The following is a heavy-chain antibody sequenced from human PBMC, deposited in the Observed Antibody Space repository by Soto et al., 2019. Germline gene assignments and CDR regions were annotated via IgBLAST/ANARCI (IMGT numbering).Heavy chain of an antibody. J-gene: IGHJ6*02. Sequence: SVKVSCKASGGTFSSYAISWVRQAPGQGLEWMGGIIPIFGTANYAQKFQGRVTITADESTSTAYMELSSLRSEDTAVYYCAGAMVRGSVSYYYYYGMDVWGQGTTVTVS. CDR2: IIPIFGTA. D-gene: IGHD3-10*01. V-gene: IGHV1-69*13. CDR3: AGAMVRGSVSYYYYYGMDV. CDR1: GGTFSSYA.